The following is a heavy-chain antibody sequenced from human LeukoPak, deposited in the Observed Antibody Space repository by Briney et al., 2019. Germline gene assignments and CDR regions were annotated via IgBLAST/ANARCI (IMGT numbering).Heavy chain of an antibody. CDR3: ARTNSSGWLADYYYYYGMDV. Sequence: GGPLRLSCAASGFTFSSYSMNWVRQAPGKGLEWVSSISSSSYIYYADSVKGRFTISRDNAKNSLYLQMNSLRAEDTAVYYCARTNSSGWLADYYYYYGMDVWGQGTTVTVSS. CDR1: GFTFSSYS. D-gene: IGHD6-19*01. J-gene: IGHJ6*02. V-gene: IGHV3-21*01. CDR2: ISSSSYI.